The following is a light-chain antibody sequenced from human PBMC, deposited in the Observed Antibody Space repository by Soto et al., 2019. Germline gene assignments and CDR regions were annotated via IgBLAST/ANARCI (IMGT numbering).Light chain of an antibody. J-gene: IGKJ4*01. CDR2: AAS. V-gene: IGKV1-39*01. Sequence: DIQMTQSPSSLSASVGDRVTITCRASQSISSYLNWYQQKPGKAPKLLIYAASSLQSGVPSRFSGSGSVTDFTLTISSLQPEDFATYYCQQSYSTPRGTFGGGTKVDIK. CDR3: QQSYSTPRGT. CDR1: QSISSY.